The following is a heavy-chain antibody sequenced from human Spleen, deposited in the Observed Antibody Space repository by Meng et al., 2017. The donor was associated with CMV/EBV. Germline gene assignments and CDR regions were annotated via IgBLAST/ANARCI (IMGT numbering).Heavy chain of an antibody. CDR3: ARDFLTTFRFRSYYYGMDV. D-gene: IGHD2/OR15-2a*01. Sequence: GGSLRLSCAASGFTFSNYEMNWVRQPPGKGLEWVSYISSSGTTMYYADSVKGRFTISKDNAKDSLYLQMNSLRAEDTAVYYCARDFLTTFRFRSYYYGMDVWGQGTTVTVSS. V-gene: IGHV3-48*03. CDR2: ISSSGTTM. CDR1: GFTFSNYE. J-gene: IGHJ6*02.